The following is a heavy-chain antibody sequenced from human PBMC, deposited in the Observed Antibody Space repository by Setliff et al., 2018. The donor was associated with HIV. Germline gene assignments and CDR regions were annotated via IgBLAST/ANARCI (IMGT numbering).Heavy chain of an antibody. J-gene: IGHJ4*02. CDR1: GYPFDSYG. Sequence: ASVKVSCKTSGYPFDSYGISWVRQAPGQGLEWMGWISAYIGVSKYAQRFQGRVTMTTDPSTPSAYMELRSLKSEDTAVYYCARAVGGSNYFDYSGYQDFWGQGTRVTVSS. CDR3: ARAVGGSNYFDYSGYQDF. V-gene: IGHV1-18*01. D-gene: IGHD3-22*01. CDR2: ISAYIGVS.